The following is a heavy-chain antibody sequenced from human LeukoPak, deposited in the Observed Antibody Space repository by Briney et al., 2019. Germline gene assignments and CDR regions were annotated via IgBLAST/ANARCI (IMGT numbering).Heavy chain of an antibody. Sequence: GGSLTLSCAASGFSVSLNYMNWVRQAPGKGLEWVSILYSGSDTYYEDSVKGRFTISRDSSKNMLFLHMNTLRAEDTAVYYCARVGDHFHWYLDCWGRGTLVTVSA. CDR2: LYSGSDT. J-gene: IGHJ2*01. V-gene: IGHV3-53*01. CDR3: ARVGDHFHWYLDC. D-gene: IGHD3-3*02. CDR1: GFSVSLNY.